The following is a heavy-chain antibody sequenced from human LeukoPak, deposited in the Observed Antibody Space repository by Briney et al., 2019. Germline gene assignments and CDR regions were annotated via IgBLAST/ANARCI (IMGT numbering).Heavy chain of an antibody. CDR2: ISGSSSYI. V-gene: IGHV3-21*04. CDR3: AREGHNLWFGTGFDF. D-gene: IGHD3-10*01. Sequence: GGSLRLSCAASGFTFSSYTIDWVRQAPGEGLEWVSSISGSSSYIYYADSVKGRFTISRDNAKNSLYLRMNSLRPEDTAVYYCAREGHNLWFGTGFDFWGQGTLVTVSS. CDR1: GFTFSSYT. J-gene: IGHJ4*02.